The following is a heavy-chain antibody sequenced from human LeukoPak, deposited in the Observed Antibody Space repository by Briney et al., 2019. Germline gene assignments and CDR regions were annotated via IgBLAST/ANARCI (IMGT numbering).Heavy chain of an antibody. J-gene: IGHJ4*02. Sequence: GASVKVSCKASGYTFTSYDINWVRQATGQGLEWMGWMNPNSGNTGYAQKFQGRVSMTRNTSISTAYMGLSSLRSEDTAVYYCARVLARTGTTFPRGFDYWGQGTLVTVSS. CDR3: ARVLARTGTTFPRGFDY. CDR2: MNPNSGNT. D-gene: IGHD1-1*01. V-gene: IGHV1-8*01. CDR1: GYTFTSYD.